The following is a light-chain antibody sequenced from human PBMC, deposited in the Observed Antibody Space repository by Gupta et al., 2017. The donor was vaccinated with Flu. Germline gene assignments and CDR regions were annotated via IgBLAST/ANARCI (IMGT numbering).Light chain of an antibody. Sequence: FMLTQPHSVSVSPGQTITISCSRGSCSIANNYLQWYQQRPGSAPTTVIYGDNERPSGVPDRFSGSIDSSANTASLTISGLKTEDEADYYCQSYDTSNHWVFGGGTKLTVL. V-gene: IGLV6-57*03. CDR1: SCSIANNY. CDR2: GDN. CDR3: QSYDTSNHWV. J-gene: IGLJ3*02.